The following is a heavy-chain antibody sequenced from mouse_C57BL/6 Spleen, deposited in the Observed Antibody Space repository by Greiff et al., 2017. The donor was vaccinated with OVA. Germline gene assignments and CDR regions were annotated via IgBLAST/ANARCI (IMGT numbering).Heavy chain of an antibody. V-gene: IGHV1-61*01. D-gene: IGHD1-1*02. CDR3: ARRGLPMDGPDFDV. CDR2: IYPSDSET. J-gene: IGHJ1*03. CDR1: GYTFTSYW. Sequence: QVQLQQPGAELVRPGSSVKLSCKASGYTFTSYWMDWVKQRPGQGLEWIGNIYPSDSETHYNQKFKDKATLTVDKSSSTAYMQLSSLTSEDSAVYYCARRGLPMDGPDFDVWGTGTTVTVSS.